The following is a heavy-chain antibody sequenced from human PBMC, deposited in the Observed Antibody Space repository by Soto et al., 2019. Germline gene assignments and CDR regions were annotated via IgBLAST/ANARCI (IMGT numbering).Heavy chain of an antibody. CDR1: GASISSEQS. CDR2: IHHSGST. Sequence: SETLSLTCAVSGASISSEQSWSWVRQPPGKGLERIGEIHHSGSTNNNPSLKSRVTMSVDKSKNQFSLMLSSVTAADTAVYYCARSFGWYAIDQWGQGTLVTVSS. D-gene: IGHD6-19*01. CDR3: ARSFGWYAIDQ. J-gene: IGHJ1*01. V-gene: IGHV4-4*02.